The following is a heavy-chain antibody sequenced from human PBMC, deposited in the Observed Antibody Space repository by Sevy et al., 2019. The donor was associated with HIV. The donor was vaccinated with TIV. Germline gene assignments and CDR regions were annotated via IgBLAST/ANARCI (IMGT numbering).Heavy chain of an antibody. CDR2: IIPMFGAP. CDR3: ARDSLYSTHWAFDY. V-gene: IGHV1-69*13. J-gene: IGHJ4*02. CDR1: GHTFSNYA. Sequence: ASVKVSCKASGHTFSNYAISWVRQAPGQGLEWMGGIIPMFGAPNYAQKFQGRVTITADESTSTAYMQLSSLRSEDTAVYYCARDSLYSTHWAFDYWGQGTLVTVSS. D-gene: IGHD6-13*01.